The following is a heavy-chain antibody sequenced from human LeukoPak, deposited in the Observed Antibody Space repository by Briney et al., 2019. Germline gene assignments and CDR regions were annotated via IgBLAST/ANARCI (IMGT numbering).Heavy chain of an antibody. CDR2: IKQDGSEK. V-gene: IGHV3-7*03. CDR3: ARDSYDFWSGLRYYYYYGMDV. CDR1: GFTFSSYW. Sequence: GGSLRLSCAASGFTFSSYWMSWARQAPGKGLEWVANIKQDGSEKYYVDSVKGRFTISRDNAKNSLYLQMNSLRAEDTAVYYCARDSYDFWSGLRYYYYYGMDVWGQGTTVTVSS. J-gene: IGHJ6*02. D-gene: IGHD3-3*01.